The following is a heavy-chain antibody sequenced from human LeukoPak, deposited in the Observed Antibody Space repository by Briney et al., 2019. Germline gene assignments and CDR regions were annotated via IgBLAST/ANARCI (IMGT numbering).Heavy chain of an antibody. CDR1: GFTFRNYW. CDR3: ARDRSVAGTVDY. D-gene: IGHD6-19*01. J-gene: IGHJ4*02. V-gene: IGHV3-21*01. CDR2: ISSSSTFI. Sequence: GGSLRLSCAASGFTFRNYWMNWVRQAPGKGLEWVSSISSSSTFISYADSVKGRFTISRDNAKNSLYLQMNSLTAEDAAVYYCARDRSVAGTVDYWGQGTLVTVSS.